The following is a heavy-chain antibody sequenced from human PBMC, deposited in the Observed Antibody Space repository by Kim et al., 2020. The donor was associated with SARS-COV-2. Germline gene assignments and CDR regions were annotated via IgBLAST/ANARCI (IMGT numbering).Heavy chain of an antibody. CDR2: INPNSGGT. CDR1: GYTFTGYY. D-gene: IGHD3-10*01. V-gene: IGHV1-2*02. J-gene: IGHJ5*02. CDR3: ARDSNYYGPGSLFDP. Sequence: ASVKVSCKASGYTFTGYYMHWVRQAPGQGLEWMGWINPNSGGTNYAQKFQGRVTMTRDTSISTAYMGLSRQRSDDTAVYYCARDSNYYGPGSLFDPWGQGTLVTVSS.